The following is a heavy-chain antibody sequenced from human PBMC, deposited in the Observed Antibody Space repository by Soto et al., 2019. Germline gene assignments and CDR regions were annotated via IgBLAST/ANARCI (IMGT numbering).Heavy chain of an antibody. Sequence: ASVKVSCKASGYTFTSYYMHWVRQAPGQGLEWMGIINPSGGSTSYAQKFQGRVTMTRDTSTSTVYMELSSLRSEDTAVYYCLWSYYRYGMDVWGQGTTVTVSS. CDR2: INPSGGST. CDR1: GYTFTSYY. CDR3: LWSYYRYGMDV. D-gene: IGHD2-21*01. J-gene: IGHJ6*02. V-gene: IGHV1-46*01.